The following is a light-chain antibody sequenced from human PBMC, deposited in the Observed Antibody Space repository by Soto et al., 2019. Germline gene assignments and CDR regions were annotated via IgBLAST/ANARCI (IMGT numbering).Light chain of an antibody. J-gene: IGKJ1*01. V-gene: IGKV1-39*01. CDR3: QQSYTTWT. Sequence: IQLTQSPSSLSASVGDRVTITGLASQGISSYLAWYQQKPGKAPKLLIYAASTLQSVVPSRFSGSGSGTDFTLTISSLQPEDFATYYCQQSYTTWTFGQGTKVDI. CDR1: QGISSY. CDR2: AAS.